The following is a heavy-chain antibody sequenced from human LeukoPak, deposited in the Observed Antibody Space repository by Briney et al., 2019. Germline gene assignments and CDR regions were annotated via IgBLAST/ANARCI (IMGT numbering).Heavy chain of an antibody. J-gene: IGHJ4*02. V-gene: IGHV1-18*01. Sequence: ASVKVSCKASGYTFTSYGMSWVRQAPGQGLEWMGWISAYNGNTNYAQKLQGRVTMTTDTSTSTAYMELRSLRSDDTAVYYCARDRIFITGTTEPWFYWGQGTLVTVSS. CDR2: ISAYNGNT. CDR3: ARDRIFITGTTEPWFY. D-gene: IGHD1-7*01. CDR1: GYTFTSYG.